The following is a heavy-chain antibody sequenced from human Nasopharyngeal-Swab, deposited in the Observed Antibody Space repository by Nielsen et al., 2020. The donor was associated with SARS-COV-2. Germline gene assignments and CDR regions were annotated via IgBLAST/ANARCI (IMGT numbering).Heavy chain of an antibody. CDR3: ARDPRGPDY. Sequence: WVRQAPGQGLEWMGWISAYNGRTYYEQKFQGRVTMTTDTSTSTSYMDLRSLRSDDTAVYYCARDPRGPDYWGQGTLVTVSS. CDR2: ISAYNGRT. J-gene: IGHJ4*02. V-gene: IGHV1-18*01. D-gene: IGHD6-25*01.